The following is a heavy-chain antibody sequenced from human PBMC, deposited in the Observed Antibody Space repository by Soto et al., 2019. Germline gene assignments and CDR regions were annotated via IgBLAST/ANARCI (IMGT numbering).Heavy chain of an antibody. CDR1: GFAFSNHW. D-gene: IGHD2-2*01. CDR2: IRQDGYEK. Sequence: PGGSLRLSCAASGFAFSNHWMIWVRQAPGKGLEWVANIRQDGYEKYHVESVKGRFTISRDNAQATLYLQMNSLRGEDTAVYYCARYAFGTYFYDYWGQGTVVTVSS. V-gene: IGHV3-7*05. CDR3: ARYAFGTYFYDY. J-gene: IGHJ4*02.